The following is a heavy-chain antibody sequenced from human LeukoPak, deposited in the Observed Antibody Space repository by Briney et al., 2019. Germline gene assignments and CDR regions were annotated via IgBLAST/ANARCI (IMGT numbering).Heavy chain of an antibody. CDR2: IKQDGSEK. Sequence: GGSLRLSCAASGSTFSSYWMQWVRQAPGKGLEWVANIKQDGSEKYYADSVKGRFIISRDNAKNALYLQMSSLRAEDTAIYYCARRYFDYWGQGTLVTVSS. CDR3: ARRYFDY. CDR1: GSTFSSYW. J-gene: IGHJ4*02. V-gene: IGHV3-7*03.